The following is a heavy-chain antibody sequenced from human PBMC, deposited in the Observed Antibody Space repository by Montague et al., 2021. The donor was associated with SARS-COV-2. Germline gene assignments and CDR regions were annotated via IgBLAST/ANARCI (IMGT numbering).Heavy chain of an antibody. D-gene: IGHD5-12*01. CDR2: IYYSGST. CDR1: GGSISSSTYY. J-gene: IGHJ4*02. CDR3: ARHGWGWLRLLRPFDY. V-gene: IGHV4-39*01. Sequence: SETLSLTCTVSGGSISSSTYYWGWIRQPPGKGLEWIGSIYYSGSTYYNPSLKSRVTISVDTSKNQFSLKLNSVTAADTAVYYCARHGWGWLRLLRPFDYWGQGTLVTVSS.